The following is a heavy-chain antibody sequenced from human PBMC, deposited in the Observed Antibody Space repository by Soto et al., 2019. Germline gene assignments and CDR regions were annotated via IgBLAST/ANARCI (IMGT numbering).Heavy chain of an antibody. V-gene: IGHV3-30-3*01. CDR2: ISYDGSNK. J-gene: IGHJ6*02. Sequence: QVQLVESGGGVVQPGRSLRLSCAASGFTFSSYAMHWVRQAPGKGLEWVAVISYDGSNKYYADSVKGRFTISRDNSKNTLYLQMNSLRAEDTAVYYCARDEIRFSWAYGMGVWGQGNTVTVSS. D-gene: IGHD3-3*01. CDR1: GFTFSSYA. CDR3: ARDEIRFSWAYGMGV.